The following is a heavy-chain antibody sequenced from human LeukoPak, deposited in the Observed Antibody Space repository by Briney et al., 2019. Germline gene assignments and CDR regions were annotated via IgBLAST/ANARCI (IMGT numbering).Heavy chain of an antibody. CDR3: AKLYDSNGYYVFEY. J-gene: IGHJ4*02. V-gene: IGHV4-4*02. Sequence: SETLSLTCTLSGXFISSSNWWGWARQSPGKGLECFEYIYHRGGSNYHPSLKSRGTISVDKYTNQFPLRLCSVTAADTAVYYCAKLYDSNGYYVFEYWGRGALVNVSA. CDR2: IYHRGGS. D-gene: IGHD3-22*01. CDR1: GXFISSSNW.